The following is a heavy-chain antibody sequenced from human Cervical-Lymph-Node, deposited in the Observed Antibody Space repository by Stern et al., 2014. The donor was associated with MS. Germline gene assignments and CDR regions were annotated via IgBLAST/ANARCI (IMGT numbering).Heavy chain of an antibody. Sequence: VQLVQSGAEVKKPGASVKVSCKASGYSFTSHYMHWVRQAPGQGLEWVGIINPSGDSASYAQNLQGRVTMTRDTSTSTVYMELSSLRSEDTAVYYCASGTGSKRPTGNYWGQGTLVTVSS. CDR2: INPSGDSA. D-gene: IGHD3/OR15-3a*01. CDR1: GYSFTSHY. J-gene: IGHJ4*02. CDR3: ASGTGSKRPTGNY. V-gene: IGHV1-46*01.